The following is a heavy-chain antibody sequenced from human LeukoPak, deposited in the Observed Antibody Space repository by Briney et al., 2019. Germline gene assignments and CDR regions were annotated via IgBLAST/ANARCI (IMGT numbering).Heavy chain of an antibody. CDR1: GGTFSSYA. Sequence: SVKVSCKASGGTFSSYAISWVRQAPGQGLEWMGRIIPIFGTANYAQKFQGRVTITTDESTSTAYMELSSLRSEDTAVYYCARASYDSSSRSDGAFDIWGQGTMVTVSS. D-gene: IGHD3-22*01. CDR3: ARASYDSSSRSDGAFDI. V-gene: IGHV1-69*05. J-gene: IGHJ3*02. CDR2: IIPIFGTA.